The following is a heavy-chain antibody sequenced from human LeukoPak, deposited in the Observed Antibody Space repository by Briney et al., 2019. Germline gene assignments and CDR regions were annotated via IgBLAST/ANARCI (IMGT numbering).Heavy chain of an antibody. CDR2: IDWDDDK. CDR3: ARILYGATGNWFDP. J-gene: IGHJ5*02. Sequence: TLSLTCTVSGGSISSGSYYWSWIRQPAGKGLEWLARIDWDDDKYYSTSLKTRLTISKDTSKNQVVLTMTNMDPVDTATYYCARILYGATGNWFDPWGQGTLVTVSS. D-gene: IGHD1-1*01. V-gene: IGHV2-70*11. CDR1: GGSISSGSYY.